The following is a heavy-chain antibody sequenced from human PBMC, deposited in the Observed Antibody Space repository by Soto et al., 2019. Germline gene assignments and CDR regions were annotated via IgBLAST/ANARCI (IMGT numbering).Heavy chain of an antibody. Sequence: GVSLRLSSAPSGFTFGTYAMSWVRQAPGKGLEWVSAISGSGGSTYYADSVKGRFTISRDNSKNTLYLQMNSLRAEDTAVYYCATIFGVVTPGAFDIWGQGTMVTVSS. D-gene: IGHD3-3*01. V-gene: IGHV3-23*01. CDR3: ATIFGVVTPGAFDI. J-gene: IGHJ3*02. CDR1: GFTFGTYA. CDR2: ISGSGGST.